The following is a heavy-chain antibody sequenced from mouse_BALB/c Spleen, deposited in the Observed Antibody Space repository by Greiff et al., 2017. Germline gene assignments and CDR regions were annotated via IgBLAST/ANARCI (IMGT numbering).Heavy chain of an antibody. J-gene: IGHJ2*01. D-gene: IGHD1-1*01. CDR3: ARNRGSSYFDY. CDR2: ISSGSSTI. V-gene: IGHV5-17*02. CDR1: GFTFSSFG. Sequence: EVQGVESGGGLVQPGGSRKLSCAASGFTFSSFGMHWVRQAPEKGLEWVAYISSGSSTIYYADTVKGRFTISRDNPKNTLFLQMTSLRSEDTAMYYCARNRGSSYFDYWGQGTTLTVSS.